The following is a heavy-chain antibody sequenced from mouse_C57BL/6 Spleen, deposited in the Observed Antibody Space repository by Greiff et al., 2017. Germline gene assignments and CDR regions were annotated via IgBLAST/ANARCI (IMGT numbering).Heavy chain of an antibody. CDR1: GYTFTSYG. V-gene: IGHV1-81*01. Sequence: VKLMESGAELARPGASVKLSCKASGYTFTSYGISWVKQRTGQGLEWIGEIYPRSGNTYYNEKFKGKATLTADKSSSTAYMELRSLTSEDSAVYFCARYDTTVVAYYYAMDYWGQGTSVTVSS. J-gene: IGHJ4*01. CDR2: IYPRSGNT. CDR3: ARYDTTVVAYYYAMDY. D-gene: IGHD1-1*01.